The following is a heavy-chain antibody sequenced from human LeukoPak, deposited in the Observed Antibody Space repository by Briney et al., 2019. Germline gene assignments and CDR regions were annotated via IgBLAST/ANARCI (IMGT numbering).Heavy chain of an antibody. CDR1: GFTFSSYS. J-gene: IGHJ4*02. CDR3: ARDARIAAAGTN. CDR2: ISSSSSTI. V-gene: IGHV3-48*02. Sequence: PGGSLRLSCAASGFTFSSYSMNWVRQAPGKGLEWVSYISSSSSTIYYADSVKGRFTISRDNAKNSLYLHMNSLRDEDTAVYYCARDARIAAAGTNWGQGTLVTVSS. D-gene: IGHD6-13*01.